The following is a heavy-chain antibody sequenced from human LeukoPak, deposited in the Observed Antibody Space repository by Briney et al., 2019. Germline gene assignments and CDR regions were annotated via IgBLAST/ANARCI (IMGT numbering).Heavy chain of an antibody. Sequence: SETLSLTCTVSGGSISSYYWSWIRQPAGKGLEWIGRIYTSGSTNYNPSLKSRVTMSVDTSKNQFSLKLSSVTAADTAVYYCARDVVTIFGVVMSMDVWGKGTTVTVSS. D-gene: IGHD3-3*01. CDR1: GGSISSYY. CDR3: ARDVVTIFGVVMSMDV. V-gene: IGHV4-4*07. J-gene: IGHJ6*03. CDR2: IYTSGST.